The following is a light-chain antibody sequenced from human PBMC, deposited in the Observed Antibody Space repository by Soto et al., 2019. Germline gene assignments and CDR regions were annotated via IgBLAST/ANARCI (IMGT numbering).Light chain of an antibody. V-gene: IGKV1-27*01. CDR2: YAS. CDR3: QKYNSSPHT. J-gene: IGKJ4*01. Sequence: DIQMTQSPSSLSASAGDRATITCRASLPISNYLAWYQQKPGKLPKLLIYYASTLQAGVPSRFSGSGSGTDFTLTISRLEPEDVAVYYCQKYNSSPHTFGRGTKVEIK. CDR1: LPISNY.